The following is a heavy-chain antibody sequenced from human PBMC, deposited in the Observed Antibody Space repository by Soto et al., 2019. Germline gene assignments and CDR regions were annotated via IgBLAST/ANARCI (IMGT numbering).Heavy chain of an antibody. J-gene: IGHJ6*03. Sequence: EVQLVESGGGRVKPGESLRLSCAASGFTFYSFSMNWVRQAAGRGPEWVSSIDTTSNYIYYADSVRGRFTISRDNAKDSLYLQMYSLRAEDTAVYYCVRDIGQYFRSGYMDVWGRGTTVTVSS. CDR1: GFTFYSFS. CDR3: VRDIGQYFRSGYMDV. CDR2: IDTTSNYI. V-gene: IGHV3-21*01. D-gene: IGHD3-9*01.